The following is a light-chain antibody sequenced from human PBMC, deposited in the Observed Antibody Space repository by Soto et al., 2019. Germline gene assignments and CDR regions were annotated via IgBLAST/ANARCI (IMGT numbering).Light chain of an antibody. CDR3: SSYTSSSTRV. CDR2: DVS. Sequence: QSALTQPASVSGSPGQSITISCTGTSSYVGSYNYVSWYQQHPAKAPKLVIYDVSNRPSGVSNRFSGSKSGNTASLTISGLQSEDEADYYCSSYTSSSTRVLGGGTKVTVL. CDR1: SSYVGSYNY. J-gene: IGLJ3*02. V-gene: IGLV2-14*01.